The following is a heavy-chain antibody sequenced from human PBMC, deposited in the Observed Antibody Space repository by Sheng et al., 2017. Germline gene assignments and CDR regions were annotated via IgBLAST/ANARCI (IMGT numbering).Heavy chain of an antibody. CDR3: AKGASPNYDFWSGYYNNFQH. CDR2: ISGSGGST. CDR1: GFTFSSYA. D-gene: IGHD3-3*01. V-gene: IGHV3-23*01. Sequence: EVQLLESGGGLVQPGGSLRLSCAASGFTFSSYAMSWVRQAPGKGLEWVSAISGSGGSTYYADSVKGRFTISRDNSKNTLYLQMNSLRAEDTAVYYCAKGASPNYDFWSGYYNNFQHWGQGTLVTVSS. J-gene: IGHJ1*01.